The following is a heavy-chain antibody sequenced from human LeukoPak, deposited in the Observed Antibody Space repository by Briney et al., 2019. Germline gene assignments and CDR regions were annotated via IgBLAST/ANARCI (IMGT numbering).Heavy chain of an antibody. CDR2: ISSSSSYI. CDR1: GFTFSSYS. Sequence: PGGSLRLSCAASGFTFSSYSMNWVRQAPGKGLEWVSSISSSSSYIYYADSVEGRFTISRDNAKNSLYLQMNSLRAEDTAVYYCARDHLRLGELSFDYWGQGTLVTVSS. CDR3: ARDHLRLGELSFDY. V-gene: IGHV3-21*01. J-gene: IGHJ4*02. D-gene: IGHD3-16*02.